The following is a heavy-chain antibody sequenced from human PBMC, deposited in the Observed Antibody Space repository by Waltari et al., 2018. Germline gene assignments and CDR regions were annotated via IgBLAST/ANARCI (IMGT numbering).Heavy chain of an antibody. V-gene: IGHV3-30*02. CDR2: IWYDGSNK. CDR1: GFTFSSYG. D-gene: IGHD1-26*01. J-gene: IGHJ4*02. Sequence: QVQLVESGGGVVQPGGSLRLSCAASGFTFSSYGMHWVRQAPGKGLEWVAVIWYDGSNKYYADSVKGRFTISRDNSKNTLYLQMNSLRAEDTAMYYCAKGWELPGEGDWGQGTLVTVSS. CDR3: AKGWELPGEGD.